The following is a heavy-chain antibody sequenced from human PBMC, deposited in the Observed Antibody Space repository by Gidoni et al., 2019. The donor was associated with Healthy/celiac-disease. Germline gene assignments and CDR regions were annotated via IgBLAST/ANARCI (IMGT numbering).Heavy chain of an antibody. CDR3: YSNSINYWYFDL. V-gene: IGHV3-73*02. Sequence: EVQLVESGGGLVQPGGSLKLSCAASGFTFSGSAMHWVRQASGKGLEWVGRIRSKANSYATAYAASVKGRFTISRDDSKDTAYLQMNSLKTEDTAVYYCYSNSINYWYFDLWGRGTLVTVSS. D-gene: IGHD4-4*01. J-gene: IGHJ2*01. CDR2: IRSKANSYAT. CDR1: GFTFSGSA.